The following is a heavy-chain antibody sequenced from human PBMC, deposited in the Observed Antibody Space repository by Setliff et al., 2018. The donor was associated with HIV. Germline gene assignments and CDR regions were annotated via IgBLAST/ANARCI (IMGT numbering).Heavy chain of an antibody. J-gene: IGHJ5*02. V-gene: IGHV4-39*07. CDR2: MYYRGNT. D-gene: IGHD4-17*01. Sequence: PSETLSLTCTVSGGSISSYYWGWIRQPPGKGLEWIGSMYYRGNTYYNPSLQSRVAISEDTSKHQFSLKLTSVTAADTAVYYCARSPRLRGGHNWFDPWGQGTLVTVSS. CDR1: GGSISSYY. CDR3: ARSPRLRGGHNWFDP.